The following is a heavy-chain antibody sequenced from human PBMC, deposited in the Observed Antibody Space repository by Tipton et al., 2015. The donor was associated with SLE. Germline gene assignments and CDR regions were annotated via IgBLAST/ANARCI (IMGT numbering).Heavy chain of an antibody. CDR3: ARDRGSRGHSSSWDGQDWFDP. CDR2: IYYSGST. CDR1: GGSISSSSYY. D-gene: IGHD6-13*01. V-gene: IGHV4-39*07. Sequence: TLSLTCTVSGGSISSSSYYWGWIRQPPGKGLEWIGSIYYSGSTYYNPSLKSRVTISVDTSKNQFSLKLSSVTAADTAVYYCARDRGSRGHSSSWDGQDWFDPWGQGTLVTVSS. J-gene: IGHJ5*02.